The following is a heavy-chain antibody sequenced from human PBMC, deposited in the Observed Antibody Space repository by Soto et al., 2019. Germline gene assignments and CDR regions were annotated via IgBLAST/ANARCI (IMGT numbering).Heavy chain of an antibody. CDR2: LSSDGISE. CDR1: GFTITYYG. D-gene: IGHD5-18*01. CDR3: ARNFAPQGQYNFDY. Sequence: QVQLVESGGGVVQPGGSLRLSCAASGFTITYYGMHWVRQAPGEGLEWVAALSSDGISEYYADSVKGRFSVSRDNIKNSMFLQIRSLKGEDTAVYFCARNFAPQGQYNFDYWGQGTLVTVSS. J-gene: IGHJ4*02. V-gene: IGHV3-33*01.